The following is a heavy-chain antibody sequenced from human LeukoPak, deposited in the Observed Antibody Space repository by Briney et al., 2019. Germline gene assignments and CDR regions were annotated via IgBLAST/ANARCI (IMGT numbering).Heavy chain of an antibody. D-gene: IGHD5-18*01. V-gene: IGHV4-4*02. J-gene: IGHJ5*02. CDR1: GGSISSSNW. CDR2: IYHSGST. Sequence: SGTLSLTCAVSGGSISSSNWWSWVRQPPGKGLEWIGEIYHSGSTNYNPSLKSRVTISVDKSKNQFSLKLSSVTAVDTAVYYCARIYVDTAMVRWFDPWGQGTLVTVSS. CDR3: ARIYVDTAMVRWFDP.